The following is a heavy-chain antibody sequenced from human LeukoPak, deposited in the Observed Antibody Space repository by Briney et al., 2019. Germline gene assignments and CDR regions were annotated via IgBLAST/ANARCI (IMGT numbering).Heavy chain of an antibody. Sequence: SVKVSCKASGGTFSSYAISWVRQAPGQGLEWVGGIIPIFGTANYAQKFQGRVTVTADKSTSTAYMELSSLRSEDTAVYYCARDFSSSWYHYYYMDVWGKGTTVTVSS. CDR2: IIPIFGTA. J-gene: IGHJ6*03. V-gene: IGHV1-69*06. CDR3: ARDFSSSWYHYYYMDV. D-gene: IGHD6-13*01. CDR1: GGTFSSYA.